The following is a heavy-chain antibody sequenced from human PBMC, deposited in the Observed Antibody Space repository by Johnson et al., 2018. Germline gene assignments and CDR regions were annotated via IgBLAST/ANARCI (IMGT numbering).Heavy chain of an antibody. D-gene: IGHD3-10*02. Sequence: VRLGQSGGGLVQPGGSLRLCCAASRFTFRNYWMSWVRHAPGKGLEWVAHSKKDGSENNYGEHVKGRFTISRDNAKNSMFLQMSSLSTEDTAVYYCARVFVPDYYHYHGMDVWGQGTTVTVSS. CDR3: ARVFVPDYYHYHGMDV. CDR1: RFTFRNYW. CDR2: SKKDGSEN. V-gene: IGHV3-7*01. J-gene: IGHJ6*02.